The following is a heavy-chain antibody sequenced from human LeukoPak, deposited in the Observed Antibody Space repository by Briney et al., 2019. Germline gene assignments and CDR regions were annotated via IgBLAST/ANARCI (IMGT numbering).Heavy chain of an antibody. Sequence: GGSLRLSCAASGLTFSSYEMNWVRQAPGKGREWVSYISSSGSTIYYADSVKGRFTISRDNAKNSLYLQMNSLRAEDTAVYYCARDTGYSSGWYVPNFDYWGQGTLVTVSS. J-gene: IGHJ4*02. D-gene: IGHD6-19*01. CDR3: ARDTGYSSGWYVPNFDY. CDR2: ISSSGSTI. CDR1: GLTFSSYE. V-gene: IGHV3-48*03.